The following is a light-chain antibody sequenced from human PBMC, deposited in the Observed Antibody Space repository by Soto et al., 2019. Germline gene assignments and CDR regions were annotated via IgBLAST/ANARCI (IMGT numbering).Light chain of an antibody. CDR2: GAS. V-gene: IGKV3-15*01. J-gene: IGKJ4*01. CDR3: QQRCDWPLT. CDR1: QSVSSN. Sequence: EIVMTQSPATLSVSPGERATLSCRASQSVSSNLAWYQQKPGQAPRLLIYGASTRATGIPARFSGSGSGTEFTLTISSLEPEDFAVYFCQQRCDWPLTFGGGTKV.